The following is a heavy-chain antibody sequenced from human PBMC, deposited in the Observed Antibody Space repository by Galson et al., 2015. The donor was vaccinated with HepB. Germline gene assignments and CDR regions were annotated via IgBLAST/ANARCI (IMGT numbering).Heavy chain of an antibody. CDR2: IRSKANSYAT. J-gene: IGHJ4*02. Sequence: SLRLSCAASGVTFSGSAMHWVRQASGKGLEWVGRIRSKANSYATAYAASVKGGFTISRDDSKNTAYLQMNSLKTEDAAVYYCTRSGIAVAGTWDYWGQGTLVTVSS. V-gene: IGHV3-73*01. D-gene: IGHD6-19*01. CDR1: GVTFSGSA. CDR3: TRSGIAVAGTWDY.